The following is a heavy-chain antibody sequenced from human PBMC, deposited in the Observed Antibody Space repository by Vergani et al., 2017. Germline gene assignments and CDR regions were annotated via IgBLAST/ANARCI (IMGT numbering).Heavy chain of an antibody. CDR1: GLTLSSYG. CDR3: AKSRDTAHGVCYMTYYGYMGV. V-gene: IGHV3-30*02. Sequence: QVQLVESGGGVVQPGGSMRLSCSASGLTLSSYGVHWVRQAPGRGLESVTFTRPDEAGAFYSASVRGRFTVSRDNSKNTLYLQMNNLRDAHTAVYYCAKSRDTAHGVCYMTYYGYMGVWVKGTAVTVSS. D-gene: IGHD2-8*01. J-gene: IGHJ6*03. CDR2: TRPDEAGA.